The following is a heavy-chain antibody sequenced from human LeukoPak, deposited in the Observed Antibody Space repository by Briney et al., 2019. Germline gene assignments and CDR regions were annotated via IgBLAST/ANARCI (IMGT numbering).Heavy chain of an antibody. V-gene: IGHV2-5*02. Sequence: SGPTLVNPTQTLTLTFSFSGFSLSVSGVGVGWIRQPPGKALEWLAVIYWDDDTRYSPSLKNRLTITKDTSKNQVVLTMTNMGPVDTATYYCAHSDRYCSGGSCYPGSYFDYWGQGTLVTVPS. CDR1: GFSLSVSGVG. CDR2: IYWDDDT. J-gene: IGHJ4*02. CDR3: AHSDRYCSGGSCYPGSYFDY. D-gene: IGHD2-15*01.